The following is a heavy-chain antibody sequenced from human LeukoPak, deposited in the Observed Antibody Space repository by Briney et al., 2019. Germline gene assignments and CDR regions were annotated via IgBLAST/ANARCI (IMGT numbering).Heavy chain of an antibody. V-gene: IGHV1-2*06. CDR1: GYTFTGYY. Sequence: ASVKVSCKASGYTFTGYYMHWVRQAPGQGLEWMGRINPNSGGTNYAQKFQGRVTMTRDTSISTAYMELSSLRSEDTAVYYCASSTTAYYYDSSGYSWGQGTMVTVSS. CDR2: INPNSGGT. CDR3: ASSTTAYYYDSSGYS. J-gene: IGHJ3*01. D-gene: IGHD3-22*01.